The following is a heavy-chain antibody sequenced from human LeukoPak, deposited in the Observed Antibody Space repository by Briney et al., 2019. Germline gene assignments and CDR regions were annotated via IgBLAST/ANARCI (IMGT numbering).Heavy chain of an antibody. J-gene: IGHJ4*02. CDR3: ARRKGARVTPIDY. CDR1: GGSISSGGYY. V-gene: IGHV4-31*03. CDR2: IYYSGST. D-gene: IGHD1-26*01. Sequence: PSQTLSLTCTVSGGSISSGGYYWSWIRQHPGKGLEWIGYIYYSGSTNYNPSLKSRVTISVDTSKNQFSLKLSSVTAADTAVYYCARRKGARVTPIDYWGQGTLVTVSS.